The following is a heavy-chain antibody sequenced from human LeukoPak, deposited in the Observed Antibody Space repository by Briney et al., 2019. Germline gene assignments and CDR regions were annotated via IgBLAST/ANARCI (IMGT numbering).Heavy chain of an antibody. V-gene: IGHV3-7*01. D-gene: IGHD3-9*01. CDR2: IKQDGSEK. Sequence: GGSLRLSCAASGFTFSSYWMSWVRQAPGKGLEWVANIKQDGSEKYYVDSVKGRFTISRDNAKNSLYLQMNSLRAEDTAVYYCARETKTLRYFDWLPRGDYYYYMDVWGKGTTVTVSS. J-gene: IGHJ6*03. CDR1: GFTFSSYW. CDR3: ARETKTLRYFDWLPRGDYYYYMDV.